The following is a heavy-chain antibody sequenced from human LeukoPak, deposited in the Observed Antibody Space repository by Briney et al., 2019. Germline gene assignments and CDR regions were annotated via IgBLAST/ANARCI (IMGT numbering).Heavy chain of an antibody. CDR1: GLTFSSYG. CDR3: AKMQGYFDY. J-gene: IGHJ4*02. CDR2: ITVDGTTT. Sequence: PGGSLRLSCEASGLTFSSYGMSWVRQAPGKGLEWVSAITVDGTTTYYADSVKGRFTISRDNSKNMLYLQMSSLRAKDTAVYYCAKMQGYFDYWGQGTLVPVSS. V-gene: IGHV3-23*01.